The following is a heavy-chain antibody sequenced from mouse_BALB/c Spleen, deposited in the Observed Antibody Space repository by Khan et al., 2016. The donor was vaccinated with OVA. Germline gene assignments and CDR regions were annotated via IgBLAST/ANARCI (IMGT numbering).Heavy chain of an antibody. V-gene: IGHV1S137*01. CDR3: TRGGGNRFAY. CDR2: ISTYYGDV. J-gene: IGHJ3*01. CDR1: GYTFTDFT. Sequence: QVHVKQSGAELVRPGVSVKISCKGSGYTFTDFTMHWVKQSHAKSLEWIGVISTYYGDVTYNQKFKGKATMTVDKSSSTAYMELARLTSEDSAIYYCTRGGGNRFAYWGQGTLVTVSA.